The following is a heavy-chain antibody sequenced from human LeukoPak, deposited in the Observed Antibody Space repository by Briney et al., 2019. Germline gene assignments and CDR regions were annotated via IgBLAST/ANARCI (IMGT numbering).Heavy chain of an antibody. V-gene: IGHV4-34*01. J-gene: IGHJ4*02. CDR3: ATQRPYYYDSSGDS. CDR2: INHSGST. D-gene: IGHD3-22*01. Sequence: PSETLPLTCAVYGGSFSGYYWSWIRQPPGKGLEWIGEINHSGSTNYNPSLKSRVTISVDTSKNQFSLKLSSVTAADTAVYYCATQRPYYYDSSGDSWGQGTLVTVSS. CDR1: GGSFSGYY.